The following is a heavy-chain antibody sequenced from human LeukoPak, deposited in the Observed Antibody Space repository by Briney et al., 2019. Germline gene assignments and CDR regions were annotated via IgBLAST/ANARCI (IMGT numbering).Heavy chain of an antibody. CDR1: GGTFSSYA. CDR3: ARADSSSWAESAFDI. D-gene: IGHD6-13*01. CDR2: IIPIFGTS. Sequence: SVKVSCKASGGTFSSYAISWVRQAPGQGLEWMGGIIPIFGTSNYAQKFQGRVTITADESTSTAYMELRSQRSEDTAVYYCARADSSSWAESAFDIWGQGTMVTVSS. V-gene: IGHV1-69*13. J-gene: IGHJ3*02.